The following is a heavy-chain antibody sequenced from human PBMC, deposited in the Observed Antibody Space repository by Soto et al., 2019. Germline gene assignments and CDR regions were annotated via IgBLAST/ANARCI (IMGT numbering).Heavy chain of an antibody. J-gene: IGHJ4*02. D-gene: IGHD5-18*01. Sequence: GGALRLSCAASGFNFSSYSMNWVRQAPGKGLEWVSSISSSSSYIYYAYSVKGRFTISRDNAKNSLYLQMNSLRDEDTAVYYCARDGGITWIQLWSHPNFDYWGQGTLVTVSS. CDR3: ARDGGITWIQLWSHPNFDY. V-gene: IGHV3-21*01. CDR2: ISSSSSYI. CDR1: GFNFSSYS.